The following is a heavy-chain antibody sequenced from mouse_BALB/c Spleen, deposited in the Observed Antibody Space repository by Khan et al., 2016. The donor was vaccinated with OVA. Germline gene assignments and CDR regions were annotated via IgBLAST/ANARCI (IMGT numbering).Heavy chain of an antibody. CDR1: GFTFSGFG. V-gene: IGHV5-17*02. J-gene: IGHJ1*01. D-gene: IGHD2-4*01. Sequence: EVELVESGGGLVQPGGSRKLSCAASGFTFSGFGMHWVRQAPEKGLEWVAYISFGSATIYYADTVKGRFTISRDNPKHTLFLQMTSLRSEDSALYYCSRSLITTWYLEVWGAGTTVTVSS. CDR2: ISFGSATI. CDR3: SRSLITTWYLEV.